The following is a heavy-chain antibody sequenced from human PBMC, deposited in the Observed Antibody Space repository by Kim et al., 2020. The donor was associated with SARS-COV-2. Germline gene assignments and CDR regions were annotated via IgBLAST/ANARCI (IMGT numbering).Heavy chain of an antibody. CDR3: ARLYGASGKNAFDI. J-gene: IGHJ3*02. Sequence: GGSLRLSCAASGFTFSNYWMHWVRQAPGKGLVWVSRINTDGSSTTSADSVKGRFTISRDNAKNTLYLQMNSLRAEDTAVYYCARLYGASGKNAFDIWGQGKMVTVSS. D-gene: IGHD4-17*01. CDR2: INTDGSST. CDR1: GFTFSNYW. V-gene: IGHV3-74*01.